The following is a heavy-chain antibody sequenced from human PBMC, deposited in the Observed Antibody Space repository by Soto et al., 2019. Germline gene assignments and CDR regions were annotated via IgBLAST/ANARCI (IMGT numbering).Heavy chain of an antibody. V-gene: IGHV3-30*18. D-gene: IGHD1-1*01. CDR2: TSYDGNNE. J-gene: IGHJ4*02. CDR3: AKDKGVFNWATSYFDY. Sequence: GGSLRLSCAASGFTFSNYAMHWVRQAPGKGLEWVALTSYDGNNEYYTGSVKGRFTISRDNSKNTLFLQMNSPRPEDTAVYYCAKDKGVFNWATSYFDYWGQGALVTVSS. CDR1: GFTFSNYA.